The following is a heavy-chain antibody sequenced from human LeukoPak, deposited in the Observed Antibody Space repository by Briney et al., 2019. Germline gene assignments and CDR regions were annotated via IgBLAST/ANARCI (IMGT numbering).Heavy chain of an antibody. CDR1: GFSFSRYW. J-gene: IGHJ6*02. CDR2: IKQDGSEK. CDR3: ARDLSYGSGADYYYYGMDV. D-gene: IGHD3-10*01. Sequence: GGSLTLSCAASGFSFSRYWMSWVRPAPGRGLEWVANIKQDGSEKYYVDSVKGRFTISRDNAKNSLYLQMNSLRAEDTAVYYCARDLSYGSGADYYYYGMDVWGQGTTVTVSS. V-gene: IGHV3-7*01.